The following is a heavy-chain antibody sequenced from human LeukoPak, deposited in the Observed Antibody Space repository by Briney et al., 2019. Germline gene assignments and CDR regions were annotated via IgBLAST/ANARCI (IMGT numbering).Heavy chain of an antibody. D-gene: IGHD1-26*01. CDR2: ISANNGDT. J-gene: IGHJ4*02. CDR1: GYTFTSYG. V-gene: IGHV1-18*01. CDR3: ARESHVTREDS. Sequence: ASVKVSCKASGYTFTSYGVSWVRQAPGQGLEWVGWISANNGDTDYAQKFQARVTMTSDTSTSTAYMELRSLRSDDTAVYYCARESHVTREDSWGQGTLVTVSS.